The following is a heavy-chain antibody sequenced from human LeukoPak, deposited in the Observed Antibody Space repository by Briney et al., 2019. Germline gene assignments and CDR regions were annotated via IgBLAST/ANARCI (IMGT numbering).Heavy chain of an antibody. V-gene: IGHV4-61*02. J-gene: IGHJ4*02. Sequence: SETLSLTCTVSGGSISSGSYYWSWIRQPAGKGLEWIGRIYTSGSTNYNPSLKSRVTISVDTSKNQFSLKLSSVTAADTAVYYCASDPYYYGSGSPTTYWGQGTLVTVSS. D-gene: IGHD3-10*01. CDR3: ASDPYYYGSGSPTTY. CDR1: GGSISSGSYY. CDR2: IYTSGST.